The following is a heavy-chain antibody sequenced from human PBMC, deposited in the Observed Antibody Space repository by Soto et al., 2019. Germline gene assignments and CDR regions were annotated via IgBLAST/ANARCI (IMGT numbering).Heavy chain of an antibody. CDR3: ASGIQVWLRRINNVYSG. CDR1: GGTFSTYA. Sequence: GASVKVSCQASGGTFSTYAITWVRQAPGQGREWMGGIIPMLGTANYAQRFQDRVTITADESTNTVYMELSSLRSEDTAVYFCASGIQVWLRRINNVYSGWGQGTLVTVS. D-gene: IGHD5-12*01. V-gene: IGHV1-69*13. J-gene: IGHJ4*02. CDR2: IIPMLGTA.